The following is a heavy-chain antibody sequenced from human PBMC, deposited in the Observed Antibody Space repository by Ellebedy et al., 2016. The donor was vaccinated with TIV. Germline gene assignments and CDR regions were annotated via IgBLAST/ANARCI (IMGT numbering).Heavy chain of an antibody. CDR2: IWYDGSNK. CDR3: AKDQYPVPAAIFPFDY. V-gene: IGHV3-33*06. D-gene: IGHD2-2*01. Sequence: GGSLRLXXAASGFTFSSYGMHWVRQAPGKGLEWVAVIWYDGSNKYYADSVKGRFTISRDNSKNTLYLQMNSLRAEDTAVYYCAKDQYPVPAAIFPFDYWGQGTLVTVSS. J-gene: IGHJ4*02. CDR1: GFTFSSYG.